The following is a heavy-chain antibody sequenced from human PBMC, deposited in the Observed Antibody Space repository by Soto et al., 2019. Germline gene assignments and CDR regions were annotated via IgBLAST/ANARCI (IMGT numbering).Heavy chain of an antibody. Sequence: GASVKVSCKASGGTFSGYAISWVRQAPGQGLEWMGGIIPIFGTANYAQKFQGRVTITADESTSTAYMELSSLRSEDTAVYYCARGTGLAATRNWFDPWGQGTLVPVSS. CDR1: GGTFSGYA. V-gene: IGHV1-69*13. J-gene: IGHJ5*02. CDR2: IIPIFGTA. CDR3: ARGTGLAATRNWFDP. D-gene: IGHD2-15*01.